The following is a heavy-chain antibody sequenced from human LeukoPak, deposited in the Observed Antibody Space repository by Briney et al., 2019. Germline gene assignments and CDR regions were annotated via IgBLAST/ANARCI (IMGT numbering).Heavy chain of an antibody. Sequence: PSETLSLTCTVSGGSISSYYWSWIRQPPGKGLEWIGYIYYSGSTNYNPSLKSRVTTSVDTSKKQFSLKLRSVTAADTAVYYCARSVSWGLLVRDDAFDIWGQGTMVTVSS. D-gene: IGHD2-21*01. J-gene: IGHJ3*02. CDR1: GGSISSYY. CDR3: ARSVSWGLLVRDDAFDI. V-gene: IGHV4-59*08. CDR2: IYYSGST.